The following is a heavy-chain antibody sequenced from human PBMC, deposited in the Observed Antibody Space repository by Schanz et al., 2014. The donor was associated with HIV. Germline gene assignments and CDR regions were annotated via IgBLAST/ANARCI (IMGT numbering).Heavy chain of an antibody. Sequence: QVQLVQSGAEVKKPGASVKVSCKASGYPFTSYAFSWVRQAPGQGLEWMGGIIPLFGTSNYAQKFQGRATITADESTSTAYMDLSSLRSEDTAVYYCARTYTGDWSTGADWGQGTLVTVSS. V-gene: IGHV1-69*13. J-gene: IGHJ4*02. D-gene: IGHD2-21*02. CDR3: ARTYTGDWSTGAD. CDR1: GYPFTSYA. CDR2: IIPLFGTS.